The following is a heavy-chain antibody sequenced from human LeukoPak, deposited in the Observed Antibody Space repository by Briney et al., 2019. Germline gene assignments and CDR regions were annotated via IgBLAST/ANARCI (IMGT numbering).Heavy chain of an antibody. D-gene: IGHD3-3*01. Sequence: GGSLRLSCAASGFTFSSYGMHWVRQAPGKGLEWVAVIWYDGSNKYYADSVKGRFTISRDNSKNTLYLQMNSLRAEDTAVYYCAKDIAIFGVGIDYWGQGTLVTVSS. CDR1: GFTFSSYG. V-gene: IGHV3-33*06. J-gene: IGHJ4*02. CDR3: AKDIAIFGVGIDY. CDR2: IWYDGSNK.